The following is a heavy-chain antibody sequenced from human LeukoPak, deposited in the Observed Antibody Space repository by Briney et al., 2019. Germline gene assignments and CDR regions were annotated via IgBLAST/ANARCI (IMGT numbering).Heavy chain of an antibody. D-gene: IGHD2-15*01. Sequence: GGSMRLSCAVSGITLSNYGMSWVRQAPGGGLGWVAGISASGRSTNYAGSVKGRFTISRDNPKNTLYLQMNSLRAEDTAVYFCAKRGVVIRVILVGFHKEAYYFDSWGQGALVTVSS. CDR1: GITLSNYG. J-gene: IGHJ4*02. V-gene: IGHV3-23*01. CDR3: AKRGVVIRVILVGFHKEAYYFDS. CDR2: ISASGRST.